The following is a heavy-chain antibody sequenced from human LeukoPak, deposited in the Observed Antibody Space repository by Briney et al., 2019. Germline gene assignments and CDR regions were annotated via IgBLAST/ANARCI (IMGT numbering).Heavy chain of an antibody. D-gene: IGHD2-2*01. CDR3: ARGIGYCSSTSCHRAGYWYFDL. Sequence: PSETLSLTCTVSGGSISSYYWSWIRQPAGKGLEWIGRIYTSGSTIYNPSLKSRVTMSVDTSKNQFSLKLSSVTAADTAVYYCARGIGYCSSTSCHRAGYWYFDLWGRGTLVTVSS. V-gene: IGHV4-4*07. J-gene: IGHJ2*01. CDR1: GGSISSYY. CDR2: IYTSGST.